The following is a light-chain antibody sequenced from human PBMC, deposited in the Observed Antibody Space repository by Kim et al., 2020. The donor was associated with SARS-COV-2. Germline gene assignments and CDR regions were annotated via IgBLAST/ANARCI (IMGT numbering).Light chain of an antibody. CDR3: QQYAYWRA. CDR1: QSISSN. V-gene: IGKV3-15*01. CDR2: DAS. J-gene: IGKJ5*01. Sequence: EIVMTQSPATLSLSPGERATLSSRASQSISSNLAWYQQKPGQAPRVLIYDASARATGIPARFSGSGSGTDFTLTISNVQSEDFAVYYCQQYAYWRAFGQGTRLEIK.